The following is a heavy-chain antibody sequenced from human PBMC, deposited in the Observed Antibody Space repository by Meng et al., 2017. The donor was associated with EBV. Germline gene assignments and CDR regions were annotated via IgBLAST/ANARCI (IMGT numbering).Heavy chain of an antibody. V-gene: IGHV1-69*01. D-gene: IGHD3-10*01. Sequence: VEVVPGAAEEKKPGSSVKVSCKTSGGPFRYYAISGVRQAPGQGLEWLGGFLPRLGAPNYAQKFHGRVKITADESTSTHYMDLSSLRSEDTAIYYCASESGRGYTPDYWGQGTLVTVSS. CDR1: GGPFRYYA. J-gene: IGHJ4*02. CDR3: ASESGRGYTPDY. CDR2: FLPRLGAP.